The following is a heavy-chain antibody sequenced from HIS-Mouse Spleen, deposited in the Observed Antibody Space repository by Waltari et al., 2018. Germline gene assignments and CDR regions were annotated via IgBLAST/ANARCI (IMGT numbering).Heavy chain of an antibody. CDR2: INYSGST. Sequence: QVQLQQWGAGLFKPSETLSLPCAVYGGSFSGYFWSWHRQPPGKGLEWIGEINYSGSTNYNPSLKSRVTISVDTSKNQFSLKLSSVTAADTAVYYCARLYYDSSGYYYVFDYWGQGTLVTVSS. J-gene: IGHJ4*02. D-gene: IGHD3-22*01. V-gene: IGHV4-34*01. CDR1: GGSFSGYF. CDR3: ARLYYDSSGYYYVFDY.